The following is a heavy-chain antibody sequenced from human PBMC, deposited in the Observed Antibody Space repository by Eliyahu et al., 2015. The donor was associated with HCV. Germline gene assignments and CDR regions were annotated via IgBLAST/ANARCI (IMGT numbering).Heavy chain of an antibody. CDR1: GYTFTSYY. V-gene: IGHV1-46*01. D-gene: IGHD5-24*01. J-gene: IGHJ6*02. CDR2: INPSGGST. Sequence: QVQLVQSGAEVKKPGASVKVSCKASGYTFTSYYMHWVRQAPGQGLEWMGIINPSGGSTSYAQKFQDRVTMTRDTSTSTVYMELSSLRSEDTAVYYCAREYGLQFGMQDPTLYYYYGMDVWGQGTTVTVSS. CDR3: AREYGLQFGMQDPTLYYYYGMDV.